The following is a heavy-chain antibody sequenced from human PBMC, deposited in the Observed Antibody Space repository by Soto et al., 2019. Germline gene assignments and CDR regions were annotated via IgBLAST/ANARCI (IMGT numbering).Heavy chain of an antibody. V-gene: IGHV1-2*02. D-gene: IGHD4-17*01. Sequence: GASVKVSCKASGYTFTGYYMHWVRQAPGQGLEWMGWINPNSGGTNYAQKLQGRVTMTRDTSISTAYMELSSLRSDDTAVYYCARGIEYGRGYYFDYWGQGTLVTVSS. CDR1: GYTFTGYY. CDR2: INPNSGGT. CDR3: ARGIEYGRGYYFDY. J-gene: IGHJ4*02.